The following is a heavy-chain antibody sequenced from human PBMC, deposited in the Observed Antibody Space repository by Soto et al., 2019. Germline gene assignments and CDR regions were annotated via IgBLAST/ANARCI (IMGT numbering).Heavy chain of an antibody. CDR3: ARTRNDYGDYEYFDY. CDR1: GFTFSSYW. D-gene: IGHD4-17*01. J-gene: IGHJ4*02. CDR2: IKQDGSEK. Sequence: EVQLVESGGGLVKPGGSLRLSCAASGFTFSSYWMSWVRQAPGKGLEWVANIKQDGSEKYYVDSVKGRFTISRDNAKNSLYLQMNSLRAEDTAVYYCARTRNDYGDYEYFDYWGQGTLVTVSS. V-gene: IGHV3-7*03.